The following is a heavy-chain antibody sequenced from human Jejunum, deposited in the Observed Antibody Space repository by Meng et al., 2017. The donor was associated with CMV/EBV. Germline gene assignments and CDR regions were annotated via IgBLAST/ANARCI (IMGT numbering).Heavy chain of an antibody. Sequence: FRDYYMTWIRQAPGKGLEWVSYISGSGHALYYVDSVKGRFTISRDNARNSLYLQMNSLRAEDTAVYYCARAGVVVTATPHYYGMDVWGQGTAVTVSS. D-gene: IGHD2-15*01. V-gene: IGHV3-11*01. CDR3: ARAGVVVTATPHYYGMDV. CDR1: FRDYY. CDR2: ISGSGHAL. J-gene: IGHJ6*02.